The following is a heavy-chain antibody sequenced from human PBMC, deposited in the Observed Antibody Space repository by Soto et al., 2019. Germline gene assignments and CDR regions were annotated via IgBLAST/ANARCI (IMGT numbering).Heavy chain of an antibody. Sequence: PSETLSLTCTVSGGSISSGGYYWSWIRQHPGKGLEWIGYIYYSGSTYYNPSLKSRVTISVDTSKNQFSLKLSSVTAADTAVYYCARGSSMVRGVIITGSINWFDPWGQGTLVTVS. CDR1: GGSISSGGYY. CDR2: IYYSGST. V-gene: IGHV4-31*03. J-gene: IGHJ5*02. D-gene: IGHD3-10*01. CDR3: ARGSSMVRGVIITGSINWFDP.